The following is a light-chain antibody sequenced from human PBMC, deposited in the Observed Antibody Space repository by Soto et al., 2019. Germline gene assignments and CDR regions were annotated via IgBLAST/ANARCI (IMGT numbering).Light chain of an antibody. Sequence: EIVLTQSPGTLSLSPGERATLSCRASQSVSRSYLAWYQQKHGQAPRLLIYGASRRATGIPDRFSGSGSGTDFTLTISRLEPEDIALYYCQQYGSSRYTFGQGTKLDI. V-gene: IGKV3-20*01. J-gene: IGKJ2*01. CDR2: GAS. CDR1: QSVSRSY. CDR3: QQYGSSRYT.